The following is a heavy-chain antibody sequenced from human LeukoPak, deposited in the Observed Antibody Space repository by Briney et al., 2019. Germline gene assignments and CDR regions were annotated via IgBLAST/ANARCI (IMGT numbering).Heavy chain of an antibody. V-gene: IGHV4-61*02. CDR1: GVSISSGSYS. Sequence: PSETLSLTCTVSGVSISSGSYSWGWLRQPAGKGLEWIGRIYTSGSTNYNPSLKSRFTISVDTSKNQFSLKLSSVTAADTAVYYCARDAKLGIDYYYYGMDVWGQGTTVTVSS. J-gene: IGHJ6*02. CDR3: ARDAKLGIDYYYYGMDV. CDR2: IYTSGST. D-gene: IGHD7-27*01.